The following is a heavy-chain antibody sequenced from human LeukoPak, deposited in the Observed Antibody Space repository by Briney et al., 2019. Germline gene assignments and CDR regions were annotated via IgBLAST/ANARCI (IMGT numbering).Heavy chain of an antibody. Sequence: ASLKVSCKAPGYTFTTYGISWVRQAPGQGLEWLGRISVYNVNTNYAQKLQGRVTMTTDTSTSTAYMELRSLRSDDTAVYYCARMILLLGDVLTVPPRGFDYWGQGTLVTVSS. CDR3: ARMILLLGDVLTVPPRGFDY. J-gene: IGHJ4*02. CDR2: ISVYNVNT. D-gene: IGHD3-9*01. V-gene: IGHV1-18*01. CDR1: GYTFTTYG.